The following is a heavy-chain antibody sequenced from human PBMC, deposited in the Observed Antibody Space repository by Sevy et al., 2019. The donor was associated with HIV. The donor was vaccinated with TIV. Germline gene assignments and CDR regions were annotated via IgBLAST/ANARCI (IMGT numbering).Heavy chain of an antibody. D-gene: IGHD3-9*01. J-gene: IGHJ4*02. V-gene: IGHV3-30*18. Sequence: GGSLRLSCATFGFTFINHGMHWVRQAPGKGLEWVAVISNDGSNKFYADSVKGRFIISRDNSTNTLYLEMNSLRPEDTARYYCAKDDQIAGFYFDGTYWGQGTLVTGSS. CDR1: GFTFINHG. CDR3: AKDDQIAGFYFDGTY. CDR2: ISNDGSNK.